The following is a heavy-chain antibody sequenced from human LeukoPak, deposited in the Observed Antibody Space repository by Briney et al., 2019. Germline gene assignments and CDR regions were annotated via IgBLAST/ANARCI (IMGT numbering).Heavy chain of an antibody. V-gene: IGHV4-59*08. D-gene: IGHD6-13*01. CDR3: ARHGSSRSPFYP. J-gene: IGHJ5*02. Sequence: SETLSLTCTVSGGSISRYYRSWIRQPPGKGLEWIGYIYDSGSTNYNPSLKSRVTISVDTSKNQFSLKLSSVTAADTAVYYCARHGSSRSPFYPWGQGTLVIVSS. CDR2: IYDSGST. CDR1: GGSISRYY.